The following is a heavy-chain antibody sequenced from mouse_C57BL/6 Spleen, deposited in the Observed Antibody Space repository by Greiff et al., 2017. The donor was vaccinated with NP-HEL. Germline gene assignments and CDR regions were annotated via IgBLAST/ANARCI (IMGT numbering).Heavy chain of an antibody. J-gene: IGHJ3*01. Sequence: VKLMESGAELVKPGASVKISCKASGYAFSSYWMNWVKQRPGKGLEWIGQIYPGDGDTNYNGKFKGKATLTADKSSSTAYMQLSSLTSEDSAVYFCASREGNSWFAYWGQGTLVTVSA. D-gene: IGHD2-1*01. CDR2: IYPGDGDT. V-gene: IGHV1-80*01. CDR1: GYAFSSYW. CDR3: ASREGNSWFAY.